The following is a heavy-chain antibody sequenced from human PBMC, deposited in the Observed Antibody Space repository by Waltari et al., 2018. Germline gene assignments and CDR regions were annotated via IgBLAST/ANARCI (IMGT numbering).Heavy chain of an antibody. CDR2: IYHSGST. D-gene: IGHD5-12*01. J-gene: IGHJ4*02. CDR3: ARRRISGYDLDY. V-gene: IGHV4-38-2*01. CDR1: GYSISGGYY. Sequence: QVQLQESGPGLVKPSETLSLTCAVSGYSISGGYYWGWIRQPPGKGLAWIGSIYHSGSTYYNPSLKSRVTISVDTSKNQFSLKLSSVTAADTAVYYCARRRISGYDLDYWGQGTLVTVSS.